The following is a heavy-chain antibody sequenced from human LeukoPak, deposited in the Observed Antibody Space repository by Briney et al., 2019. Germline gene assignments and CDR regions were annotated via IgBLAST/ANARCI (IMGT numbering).Heavy chain of an antibody. CDR2: IIPIFGTA. CDR1: GGTFSSYA. V-gene: IGHV1-69*05. J-gene: IGHJ4*02. CDR3: ASQVSSPVLDY. Sequence: SVKVSCKASGGTFSSYAISWVRQAPGQGLEWMGRIIPIFGTANYAQKFQGRVTITTDESTSTAYMELSSLRSEDTAVYYCASQVSSPVLDYWGQGTLVTVSS. D-gene: IGHD6-13*01.